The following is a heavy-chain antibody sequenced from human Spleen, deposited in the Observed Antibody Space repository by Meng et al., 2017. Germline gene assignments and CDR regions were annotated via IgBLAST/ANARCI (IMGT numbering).Heavy chain of an antibody. Sequence: ASVKVSCKASGYTFTGYYMHWVRQAPGQGLEWMGRINPNSGGTNYAQKFQGRVTMTRDTSISTAYMELSRLRSDDTAVYYCARTYYYDSSGYWTYFDYWGQGTLVTVSS. CDR2: INPNSGGT. V-gene: IGHV1-2*06. D-gene: IGHD3-22*01. J-gene: IGHJ4*02. CDR3: ARTYYYDSSGYWTYFDY. CDR1: GYTFTGYY.